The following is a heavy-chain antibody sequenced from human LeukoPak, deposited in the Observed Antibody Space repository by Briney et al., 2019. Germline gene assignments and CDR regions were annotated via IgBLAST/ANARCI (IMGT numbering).Heavy chain of an antibody. CDR2: IYYSGST. CDR1: GGSISSSSYY. V-gene: IGHV4-39*07. J-gene: IGHJ4*02. Sequence: SETLSLTCAVSGGSISSSSYYWGWIRQPPGKGLEWIGSIYYSGSTYYNPSLKSRVTISVDTSKNQFSLKLSSVTAADTAVYYCARELAARFDYWGQGTLVTVSS. CDR3: ARELAARFDY. D-gene: IGHD6-13*01.